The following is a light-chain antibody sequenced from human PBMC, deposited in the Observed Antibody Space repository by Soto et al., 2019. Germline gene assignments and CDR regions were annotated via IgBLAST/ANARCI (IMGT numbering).Light chain of an antibody. CDR3: MQALQTPRT. CDR2: LGS. J-gene: IGKJ2*01. CDR1: QSLLHSNGYNY. Sequence: DIVMTQSPLSLPVTPGEPASISCRSSQSLLHSNGYNYLDWYLQKPGQSPQLLIYLGSTRASGVPDRLSGSGSGTDFTLKISRVEAEDVGVSYCMQALQTPRTFGQGTKLEIK. V-gene: IGKV2-28*01.